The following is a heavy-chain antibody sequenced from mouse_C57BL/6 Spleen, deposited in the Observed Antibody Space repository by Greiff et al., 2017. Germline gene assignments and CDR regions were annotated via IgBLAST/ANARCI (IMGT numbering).Heavy chain of an antibody. V-gene: IGHV14-4*01. CDR2: IDPENGDT. CDR3: TTGGPLRTYAMDY. CDR1: GFNIKDDY. D-gene: IGHD1-1*01. Sequence: EVKLQESGAELVRPGASVKLSCTASGFNIKDDYMHWVKQRPEQGLEWIGWIDPENGDTEYASKFQGKATITADTASNTAYLQLSSLTSEDTAVYYCTTGGPLRTYAMDYWGQGTSVTVSS. J-gene: IGHJ4*01.